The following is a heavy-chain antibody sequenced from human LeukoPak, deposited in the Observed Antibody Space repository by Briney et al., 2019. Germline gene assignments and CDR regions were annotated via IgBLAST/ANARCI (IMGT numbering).Heavy chain of an antibody. Sequence: SVTVSCKATGGTFNSYGVSWVRQAPGQGLEWMGGIIPIFGTSTYAQKFQGRVTITADESTSTAYMELSSLRSEDTAVYYCARSNYYGSGTPDYYYGMDVWGIGTTVTVSS. J-gene: IGHJ6*04. CDR3: ARSNYYGSGTPDYYYGMDV. CDR1: GGTFNSYG. CDR2: IIPIFGTS. V-gene: IGHV1-69*13. D-gene: IGHD3-10*01.